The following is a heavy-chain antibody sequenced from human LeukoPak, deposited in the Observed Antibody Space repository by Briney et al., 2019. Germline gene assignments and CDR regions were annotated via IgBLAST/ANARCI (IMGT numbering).Heavy chain of an antibody. CDR1: GYTFTSYY. D-gene: IGHD3-16*01. V-gene: IGHV1-46*01. CDR3: ARDRGVRRDAFDI. CDR2: INPSGGST. Sequence: ASVKVSCKASGYTFTSYYMHWVRQAPGQGLEWMGIINPSGGSTSYAQKFQGRVTMTRDMSTSTVYMELSSLRSEDTAVYYCARDRGVRRDAFDIWGQGTMVTVSS. J-gene: IGHJ3*02.